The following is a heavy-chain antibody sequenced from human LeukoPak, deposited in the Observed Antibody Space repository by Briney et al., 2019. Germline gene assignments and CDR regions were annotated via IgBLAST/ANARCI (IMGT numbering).Heavy chain of an antibody. CDR1: GGSISSSSDY. D-gene: IGHD1-26*01. CDR2: IYYSGST. CDR3: ARVDSGSRTFDY. J-gene: IGHJ4*02. V-gene: IGHV4-39*07. Sequence: PSETLSLTCTVSGGSISSSSDYWGWIRQPPGKGLEWIGSIYYSGSTYYNPSLKSRVTISVDTSKNQFSLKLSSVTAADTAVYYCARVDSGSRTFDYWGQGTLVTVSS.